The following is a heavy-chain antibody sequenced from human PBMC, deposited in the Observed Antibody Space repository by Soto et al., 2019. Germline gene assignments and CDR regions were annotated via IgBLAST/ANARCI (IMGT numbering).Heavy chain of an antibody. V-gene: IGHV4-4*02. CDR1: GGSISSNDG. J-gene: IGHJ5*02. CDR3: ARVPDR. Sequence: SETLCLTCAVSGGSISSNDGWSWVRQPPGKGLEWIGEIYHSGSTYYNPSLKSRVTISVDRSKNQFSLKLSSVTAADTAVYYCARVPDRWGQGTLVTVSS. CDR2: IYHSGST. D-gene: IGHD2-2*01.